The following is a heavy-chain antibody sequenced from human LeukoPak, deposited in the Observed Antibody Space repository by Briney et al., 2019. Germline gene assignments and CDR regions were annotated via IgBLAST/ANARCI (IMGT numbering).Heavy chain of an antibody. CDR1: GYTFTSYA. Sequence: ASVKVSCKASGYTFTSYAMNWVRQAPGQGLEWMGWINTNTGNPTYAQGFTGRFVFSLDTSVSTAYLQISSLKAEDTAVYYCARDPDYGGNYRPYYFDYWGQGTLVTVSS. CDR3: ARDPDYGGNYRPYYFDY. D-gene: IGHD4-23*01. CDR2: INTNTGNP. V-gene: IGHV7-4-1*02. J-gene: IGHJ4*02.